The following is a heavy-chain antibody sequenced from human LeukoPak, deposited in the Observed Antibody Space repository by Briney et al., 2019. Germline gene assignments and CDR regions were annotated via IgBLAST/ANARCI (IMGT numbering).Heavy chain of an antibody. V-gene: IGHV3-64*01. D-gene: IGHD6-13*01. J-gene: IGHJ4*02. CDR1: GFTFSSYA. CDR3: ARDRIAAAGRYFDY. CDR2: ISSNGGST. Sequence: GGSLRLSCAASGFTFSSYAMHWVRQAPEKGLEYVSAISSNGGSTYYANSVKGRFTISRDNSKNTLYLQMNSLRAEDTAVYYCARDRIAAAGRYFDYWGQGTLVTVSS.